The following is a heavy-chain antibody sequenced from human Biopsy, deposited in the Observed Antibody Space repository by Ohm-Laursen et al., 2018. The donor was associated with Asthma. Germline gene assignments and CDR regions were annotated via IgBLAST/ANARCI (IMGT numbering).Heavy chain of an antibody. CDR2: INSVFGTT. CDR3: ARKAGSCISRTCYSLDF. D-gene: IGHD2-2*01. CDR1: GGTFNTYV. Sequence: ASVKVSCKPLGGTFNTYVIGWVRQAPGQGLERMGGINSVFGTTTYPQKFQDRVTITADDSTSTVYMELSSLRSEDTAVYYCARKAGSCISRTCYSLDFWGQGTLVTVSS. V-gene: IGHV1-69*13. J-gene: IGHJ4*02.